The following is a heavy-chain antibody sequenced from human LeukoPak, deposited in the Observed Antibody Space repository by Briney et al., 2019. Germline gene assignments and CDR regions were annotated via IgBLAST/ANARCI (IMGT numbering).Heavy chain of an antibody. CDR1: GFTFDDYA. J-gene: IGHJ3*02. CDR3: AKESSVHAFDI. V-gene: IGHV3-9*01. D-gene: IGHD3-10*01. Sequence: AGGSLRLSCAASGFTFDDYAMHWVRQAPGKGLEWVSGISWNSGSIGYADSVKGRFTISRDNAKNSLYLQMNSLRAEDTASYYCAKESSVHAFDIWGQGTMVTVSS. CDR2: ISWNSGSI.